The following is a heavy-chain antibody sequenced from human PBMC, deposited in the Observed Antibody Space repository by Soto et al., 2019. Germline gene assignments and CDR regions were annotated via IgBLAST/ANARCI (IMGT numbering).Heavy chain of an antibody. Sequence: ASVKVSCKASGGTFSSYAISWVRQAPGQGLEWMGGIIPIFGTANYAQKFQGRVTITADESTSTAYMELSSLRSEDTAVYYCARVWQLPGEYYYYYGMDVWGQGTTVTV. D-gene: IGHD3-10*01. J-gene: IGHJ6*02. CDR1: GGTFSSYA. CDR3: ARVWQLPGEYYYYYGMDV. V-gene: IGHV1-69*13. CDR2: IIPIFGTA.